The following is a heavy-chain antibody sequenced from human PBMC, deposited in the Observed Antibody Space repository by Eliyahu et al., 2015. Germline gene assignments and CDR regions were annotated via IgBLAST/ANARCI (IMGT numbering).Heavy chain of an antibody. CDR3: AKDRDKFLVLDGMDV. J-gene: IGHJ6*02. V-gene: IGHV3-23*01. Sequence: EVQLLESGGGLVQPGGSLRLXCAASGFIFTDYAMNWVRQAPGKGLGWVAAIRGSGISSYYADSVKGRFTISRDNSNNTLYLHMNSLRAEDTALYYCAKDRDKFLVLDGMDVWGQGTTVTVSS. CDR2: IRGSGISS. D-gene: IGHD6-6*01. CDR1: GFIFTDYA.